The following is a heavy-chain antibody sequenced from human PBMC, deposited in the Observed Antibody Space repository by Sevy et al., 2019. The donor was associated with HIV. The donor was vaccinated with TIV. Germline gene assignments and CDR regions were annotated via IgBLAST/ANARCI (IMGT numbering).Heavy chain of an antibody. Sequence: GGSLRLSCGASGFAFSRYGMHWVRQAPGKGLEWVAVIWHDGNYKYYADSVKGRFTISIDNSKNTLYLQMNSLRGDDSAVYFCARDPLYYSHRDSYHLKYYFDYWGQGTQVTVSS. V-gene: IGHV3-33*01. D-gene: IGHD3-10*01. CDR2: IWHDGNYK. J-gene: IGHJ4*02. CDR1: GFAFSRYG. CDR3: ARDPLYYSHRDSYHLKYYFDY.